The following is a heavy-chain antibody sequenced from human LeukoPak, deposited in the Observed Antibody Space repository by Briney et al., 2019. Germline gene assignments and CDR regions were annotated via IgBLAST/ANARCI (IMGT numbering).Heavy chain of an antibody. D-gene: IGHD1-1*01. CDR3: EKLSAWNGPRTLDS. J-gene: IGHJ3*02. Sequence: PGGSLRLSCAASGFSFNTYVMSWVRQAPGKGLEWVSTISTIAGSMYHADSVKGRFTITRDNSKSTLYLQMNSLRAEDTALYYYEKLSAWNGPRTLDSWGQGRLLTDSS. CDR2: ISTIAGSM. CDR1: GFSFNTYV. V-gene: IGHV3-23*01.